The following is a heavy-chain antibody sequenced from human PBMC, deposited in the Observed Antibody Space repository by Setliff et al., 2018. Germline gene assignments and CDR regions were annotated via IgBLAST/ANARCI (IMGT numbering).Heavy chain of an antibody. CDR3: ARGHDYGDYQRIGRLNY. CDR2: INHSGST. Sequence: SETLSLTCAVYGGSFSDYYWSWIRQPPGKGLEWLGEINHSGSTNYNPSLKSRVTISVDTSKNQFSLKLTSVTAADTAVYYCARGHDYGDYQRIGRLNYWGQGTLVTVSS. CDR1: GGSFSDYY. V-gene: IGHV4-34*01. D-gene: IGHD4-17*01. J-gene: IGHJ4*02.